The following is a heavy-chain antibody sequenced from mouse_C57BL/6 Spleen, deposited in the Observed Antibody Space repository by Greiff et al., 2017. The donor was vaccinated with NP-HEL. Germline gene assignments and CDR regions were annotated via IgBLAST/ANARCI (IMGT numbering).Heavy chain of an antibody. CDR1: GYAFSSSW. CDR3: ARSDYYGSSSLFDY. CDR2: IYPGDGDT. V-gene: IGHV1-82*01. Sequence: VQLQQSGPELVKPGASVKISCKASGYAFSSSWMNWVKQRPGKGLEWIGRIYPGDGDTNYNGKFKGKATLTADKSSSTAYMQLSSLTSEDSAVYFWARSDYYGSSSLFDYWGQGTTLTVSS. D-gene: IGHD1-1*01. J-gene: IGHJ2*01.